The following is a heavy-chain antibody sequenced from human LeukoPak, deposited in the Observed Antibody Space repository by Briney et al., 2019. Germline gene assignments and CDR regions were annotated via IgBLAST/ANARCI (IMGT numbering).Heavy chain of an antibody. V-gene: IGHV4-59*01. J-gene: IGHJ6*03. D-gene: IGHD2-2*01. Sequence: SETLSLTCTVSGGSISSYYWSWIRQPPGKGLEWIGYIYYSGSTNYNPSLKSRVTISVDTSKNQFSLKLSSVTAADTAVYYCARMLLGYCSSTSCYGYYYYMDVWGKGTTVTVSS. CDR3: ARMLLGYCSSTSCYGYYYYMDV. CDR2: IYYSGST. CDR1: GGSISSYY.